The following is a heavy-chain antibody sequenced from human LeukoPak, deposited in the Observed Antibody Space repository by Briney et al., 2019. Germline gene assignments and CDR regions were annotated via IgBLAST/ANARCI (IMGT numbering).Heavy chain of an antibody. D-gene: IGHD4-17*01. V-gene: IGHV1-46*01. CDR2: INPSGGST. Sequence: VASVKVSCTTSGYTFTSYYIHWVRQAPGQGLEWMGIINPSGGSTSYAQKFQGRVTMTRDTSTSTVYMYPSSLRSEDTAVYYCARDSLYGVVDYWGQGTLVTVSS. CDR1: GYTFTSYY. CDR3: ARDSLYGVVDY. J-gene: IGHJ4*02.